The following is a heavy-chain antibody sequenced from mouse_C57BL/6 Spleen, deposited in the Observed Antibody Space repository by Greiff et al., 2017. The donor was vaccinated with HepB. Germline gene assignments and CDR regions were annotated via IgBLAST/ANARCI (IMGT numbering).Heavy chain of an antibody. J-gene: IGHJ4*01. V-gene: IGHV5-9-1*02. CDR2: ISSGGDYI. D-gene: IGHD4-1*01. Sequence: EVKLVESGEGLVKPGGSLKLSCAASGFTFSSYAMSWVRQTPEKRLEWVAYISSGGDYIYYADTVKGRFTISRDNARDTLYLQMSSLKSEDTAMYYCTRDTGTGGAMDYWGQGTSVTVSS. CDR3: TRDTGTGGAMDY. CDR1: GFTFSSYA.